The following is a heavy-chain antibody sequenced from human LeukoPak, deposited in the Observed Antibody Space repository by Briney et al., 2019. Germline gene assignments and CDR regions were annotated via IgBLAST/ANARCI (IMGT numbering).Heavy chain of an antibody. D-gene: IGHD5-24*01. J-gene: IGHJ3*02. V-gene: IGHV4-34*01. CDR2: INHSGST. CDR3: ARVLWLHDAFDI. CDR1: GGSFSGYY. Sequence: PSETLSLTCAVYGGSFSGYYWSWIRQPPGKGLEWIGEINHSGSTNYNPSLKSRVTISVDTSKNQFSLKLSSVTAADTAVYYCARVLWLHDAFDIWGQGTMVTVSS.